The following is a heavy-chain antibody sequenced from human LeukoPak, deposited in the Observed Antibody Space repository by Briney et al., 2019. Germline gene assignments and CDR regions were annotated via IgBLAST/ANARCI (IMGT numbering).Heavy chain of an antibody. J-gene: IGHJ4*02. CDR3: AKEGVSAAAGIQFDY. D-gene: IGHD6-13*01. Sequence: PGGSLRLSCAASGFTFDDYGLSWVRQVPGKGLEWVSGLNWNGASTGYADSVKGRFTISRDNSKNTLYLQMNSLRAEDTAVYYCAKEGVSAAAGIQFDYWGQGTLDTVSS. CDR1: GFTFDDYG. CDR2: LNWNGAST. V-gene: IGHV3-20*04.